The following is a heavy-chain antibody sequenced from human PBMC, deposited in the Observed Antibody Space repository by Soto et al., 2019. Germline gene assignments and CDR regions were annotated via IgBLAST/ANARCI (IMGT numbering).Heavy chain of an antibody. CDR1: GYTFTSYA. Sequence: ASVKVSCKASGYTFTSYAMHWVRQAPGQRLEWMGWINAGNGNTKYSQKFQGRVTITRDTSASTAYMELSSLRSEDTAVYYCARDQPDWDAFDIWGQGTMVTVSS. J-gene: IGHJ3*02. CDR2: INAGNGNT. D-gene: IGHD3-9*01. CDR3: ARDQPDWDAFDI. V-gene: IGHV1-3*01.